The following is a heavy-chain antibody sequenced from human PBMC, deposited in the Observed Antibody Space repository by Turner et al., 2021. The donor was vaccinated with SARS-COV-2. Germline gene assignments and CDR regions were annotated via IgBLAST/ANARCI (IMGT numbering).Heavy chain of an antibody. CDR3: ASTYYDILTGYLAY. V-gene: IGHV1-69*06. Sequence: QVQLVHSGAEVKKPGSSVKVSCKASGGTFSNYAINWVRQAPGQGLEWMGGIIPIFGTANYAQKFQGRVKMTADKSKSTAYMELSSLRSEDTAVYYCASTYYDILTGYLAYWGQGTLVTVSS. D-gene: IGHD3-9*01. CDR2: IIPIFGTA. CDR1: GGTFSNYA. J-gene: IGHJ4*02.